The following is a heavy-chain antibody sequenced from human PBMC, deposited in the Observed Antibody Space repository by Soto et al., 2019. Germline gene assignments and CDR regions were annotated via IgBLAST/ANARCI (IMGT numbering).Heavy chain of an antibody. Sequence: QITLKESGPTLVKPTETLTLTCSFSGFSFSDGAVGVGWFRQSPGKAPEWLALCYWDDDKWYSPSLRTILTACHDKSRNQVLLSMIPMDPLDTATYCCARGRRRESCSGGDCYEFDYWGQAILVTASS. CDR2: CYWDDDK. J-gene: IGHJ4*02. CDR1: GFSFSDGAVG. CDR3: ARGRRRESCSGGDCYEFDY. D-gene: IGHD2-21*01. V-gene: IGHV2-5*02.